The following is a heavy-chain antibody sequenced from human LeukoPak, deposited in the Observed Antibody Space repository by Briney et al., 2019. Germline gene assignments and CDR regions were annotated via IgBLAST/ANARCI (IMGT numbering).Heavy chain of an antibody. V-gene: IGHV3-23*01. D-gene: IGHD6-19*01. CDR2: ISGSGTST. J-gene: IGHJ4*02. Sequence: GGSLRLSCAASGFTFSSYAMSWVRQAPGKGLEWVSTISGSGTSTYYADSVKGRFTISRDNSKNTADLQMNSLRAEDTAVYYCAKVSWLGTLPSYHFDSWGQGTQVTVSS. CDR3: AKVSWLGTLPSYHFDS. CDR1: GFTFSSYA.